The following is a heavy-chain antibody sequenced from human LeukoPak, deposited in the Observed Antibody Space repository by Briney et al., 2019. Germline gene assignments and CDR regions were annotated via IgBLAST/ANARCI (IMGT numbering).Heavy chain of an antibody. CDR2: IRTTAETGGDPT. V-gene: IGHV3-48*01. D-gene: IGHD4-17*01. CDR1: GFNFDYYP. CDR3: VRDVDYAFDY. J-gene: IGHJ4*02. Sequence: GGSLRLSGAASGFNFDYYPMNWVRQAPGKGLEWISNIRTTAETGGDPTFYADSVRGRFTTSRDDAKNSLFLQMNSLRAEDTAFYFCVRDVDYAFDYWGRGTLVTVSS.